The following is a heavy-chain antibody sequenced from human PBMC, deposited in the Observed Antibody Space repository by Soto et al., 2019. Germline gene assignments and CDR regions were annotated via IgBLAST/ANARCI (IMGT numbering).Heavy chain of an antibody. CDR3: ARTPKKSRYFDF. CDR2: ISSNGSST. Sequence: EGALKLKCVALGCTFSSYAMHCVRQSPGKGLEYVSAISSNGSSTYNANSVKGRFTISRDNSKKTLYLQMGSLRAEEVAVYYYARTPKKSRYFDFLGQGTLVTGTS. J-gene: IGHJ4*02. V-gene: IGHV3-64*01. CDR1: GCTFSSYA.